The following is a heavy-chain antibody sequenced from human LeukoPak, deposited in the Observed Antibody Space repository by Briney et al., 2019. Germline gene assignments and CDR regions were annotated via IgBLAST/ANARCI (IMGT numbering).Heavy chain of an antibody. CDR1: GGSISGYY. D-gene: IGHD3-10*01. V-gene: IGHV4-59*01. J-gene: IGHJ6*02. Sequence: SETLSLTCTVSGGSISGYYWSWIRQPPGKGLEWIGYIYYSGSTDYNPSLRSRVTISVDTSKNQFSLRLSSVTAADTAVYYCARVPYGSGSSLFRDYYYGMDVWGQGTTVTVSS. CDR2: IYYSGST. CDR3: ARVPYGSGSSLFRDYYYGMDV.